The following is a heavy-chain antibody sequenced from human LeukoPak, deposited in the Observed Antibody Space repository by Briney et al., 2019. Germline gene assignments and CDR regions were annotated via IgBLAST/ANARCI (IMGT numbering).Heavy chain of an antibody. CDR1: GGSISRGSYY. V-gene: IGHV4-61*02. D-gene: IGHD3-10*01. CDR2: LYTSGST. CDR3: ARLWFGELWESRWFDP. Sequence: SQTLSLTCTVSGGSISRGSYYWSWVRQPARKGLDWIGRLYTSGSTRYNPALKSRVTISLDTAKNQFSLNLTSVTAADTAVYYGARLWFGELWESRWFDPWGQGTLVTVPS. J-gene: IGHJ5*02.